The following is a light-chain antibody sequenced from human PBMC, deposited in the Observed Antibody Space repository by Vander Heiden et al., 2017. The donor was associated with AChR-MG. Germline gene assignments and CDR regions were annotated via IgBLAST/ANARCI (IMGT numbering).Light chain of an antibody. CDR2: DVT. J-gene: IGLJ2*01. CDR3: SAFTNSNTWV. V-gene: IGLV2-14*03. CDR1: SSDFGDFGF. Sequence: QSALNQPASVSASPGQSITISCAGASSDFGDFGFVSWFQQHPHKPPRLFIYDVTDRPAGVSGGFSCSKAGHTASLTISGLQAEDDADYYCSAFTNSNTWVFGGGTKLTVL.